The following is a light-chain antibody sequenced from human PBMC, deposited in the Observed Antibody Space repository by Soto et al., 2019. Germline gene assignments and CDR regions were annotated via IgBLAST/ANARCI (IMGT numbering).Light chain of an antibody. CDR1: QSISNW. Sequence: DIQLTQYPSTLSASVGDRVTISCRASQSISNWLAWYQQKPGKANKLLIYKASSLESGVPSRFSGSGSGTEVTLTISSLQPDEFATYYCQQYNSYSRTFGQGTKV. CDR2: KAS. CDR3: QQYNSYSRT. V-gene: IGKV1-5*03. J-gene: IGKJ1*01.